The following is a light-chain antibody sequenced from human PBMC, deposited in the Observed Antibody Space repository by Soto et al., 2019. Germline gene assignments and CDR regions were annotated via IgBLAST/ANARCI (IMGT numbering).Light chain of an antibody. V-gene: IGLV1-51*01. CDR1: SFNIGGNS. J-gene: IGLJ1*01. CDR3: GSWDSSLSAYV. Sequence: QSVLTQPSSVSAAPWPKVTISCSGSSFNIGGNSVSWYQQLPGTAPKLLIYDDNKRPSGIPDRFSGSKSGTSATLGITGFQTGDEADYYCGSWDSSLSAYVFGTGTKVTGL. CDR2: DDN.